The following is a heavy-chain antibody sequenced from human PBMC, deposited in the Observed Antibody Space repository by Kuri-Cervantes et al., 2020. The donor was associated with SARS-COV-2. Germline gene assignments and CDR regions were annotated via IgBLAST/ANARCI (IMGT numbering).Heavy chain of an antibody. J-gene: IGHJ4*02. CDR3: ARVDPTMTPDY. CDR1: GFTFSSYG. D-gene: IGHD3-22*01. Sequence: ETLSLTCAASGFTFSSYGMHWVRQAPGKGLEWVANIKQDGSEKYYVDSVKGRFTISRDNAKNSLYLQMNSLRAEDTAVYYCARVDPTMTPDYWGQGTLVTVSS. V-gene: IGHV3-7*01. CDR2: IKQDGSEK.